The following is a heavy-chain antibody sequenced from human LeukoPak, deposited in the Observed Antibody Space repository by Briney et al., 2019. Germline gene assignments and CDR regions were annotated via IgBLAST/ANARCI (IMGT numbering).Heavy chain of an antibody. CDR3: ARATYCGGDCSSPYWYFDL. CDR1: GYTFTSYD. D-gene: IGHD2-21*02. V-gene: IGHV1-8*03. Sequence: GASVKVSCKASGYTFTSYDINWVRQATGQGLEWMGWMNPNSGNTGYAQKFQGRVTITRNTSISTAYMELSSLRSEDTAVYYCARATYCGGDCSSPYWYFDLWGRGTLVTVSS. J-gene: IGHJ2*01. CDR2: MNPNSGNT.